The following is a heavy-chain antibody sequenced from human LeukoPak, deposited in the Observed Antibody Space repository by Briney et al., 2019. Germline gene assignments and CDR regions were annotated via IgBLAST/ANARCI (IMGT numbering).Heavy chain of an antibody. CDR3: TRGGYGSSKFWGD. CDR2: IKKDASEK. V-gene: IGHV3-7*01. J-gene: IGHJ3*01. D-gene: IGHD3-16*01. Sequence: GGSLRLSCAASGFNFISYWMTWVRQAPGKGLEWVANIKKDASEKYYVDSVKGRFTISRDDARNSLYLQMNSLRADDTAIYYCTRGGYGSSKFWGDWSQGTMVTVSS. CDR1: GFNFISYW.